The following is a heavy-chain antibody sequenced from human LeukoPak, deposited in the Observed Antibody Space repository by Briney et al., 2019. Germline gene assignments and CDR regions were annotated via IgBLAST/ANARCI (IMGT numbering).Heavy chain of an antibody. Sequence: GGSLRLSCAASGFTFSRYWMHWVRQTPGKGLVWVSRINSDGSSTRYADSVKGRFTISRDNAKNTLDLQMSSLRAEDTAVYYCARVDCSGGSCYFDYWGQGTLVSVSS. D-gene: IGHD2-15*01. CDR3: ARVDCSGGSCYFDY. J-gene: IGHJ4*02. CDR1: GFTFSRYW. CDR2: INSDGSST. V-gene: IGHV3-74*01.